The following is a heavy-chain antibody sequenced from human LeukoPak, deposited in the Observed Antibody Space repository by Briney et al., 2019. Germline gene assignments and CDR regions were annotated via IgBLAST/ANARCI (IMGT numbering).Heavy chain of an antibody. J-gene: IGHJ4*02. V-gene: IGHV3-9*01. CDR1: GFTFDDYA. Sequence: PGGSLRLSCAASGFTFDDYAMHWVRQAPGKGLEWVSHISWNSGSITYADSVKGRFTISRDTSKNTVYLQMNSLRAEDTALYYCARDSDSSGPLPGVYWGQGTLVTVSS. D-gene: IGHD3-22*01. CDR3: ARDSDSSGPLPGVY. CDR2: ISWNSGSI.